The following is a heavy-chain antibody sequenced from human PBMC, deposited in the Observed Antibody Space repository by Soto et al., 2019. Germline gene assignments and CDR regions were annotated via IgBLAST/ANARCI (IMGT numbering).Heavy chain of an antibody. CDR2: VHYSGNT. V-gene: IGHV4-59*04. CDR1: GGSISNYY. J-gene: IGHJ5*02. CDR3: ARQDRVVAEGRWFDP. D-gene: IGHD2-15*01. Sequence: PSETLSLTCTVSGGSISNYYWSWIRQPPGKGLEWLGSVHYSGNTYYNPSLKSRLTISVDKSKNQFSLNLSSVTAADTAVYYCARQDRVVAEGRWFDPWGQGTLVTVSS.